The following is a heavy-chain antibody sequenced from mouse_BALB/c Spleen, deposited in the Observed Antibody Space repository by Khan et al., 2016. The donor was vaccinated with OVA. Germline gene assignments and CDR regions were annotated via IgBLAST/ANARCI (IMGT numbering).Heavy chain of an antibody. CDR2: IDPENDNS. CDR3: APTGTGDYFDY. Sequence: VQLQQSGAELVKPGVSVKLSCTASGFNIKDTHMHWVKQRPEQGLEWIGRIDPENDNSKHDPRFQGKATITADTSSNTAYLHLSSLTSEDTAVYYCAPTGTGDYFDYWGQGTTLTVSS. J-gene: IGHJ2*01. CDR1: GFNIKDTH. V-gene: IGHV14-3*02. D-gene: IGHD4-1*01.